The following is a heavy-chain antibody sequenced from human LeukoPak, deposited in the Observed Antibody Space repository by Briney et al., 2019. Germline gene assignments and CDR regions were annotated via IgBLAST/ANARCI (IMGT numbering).Heavy chain of an antibody. CDR3: ARGYSSSWYWARDKYYFDY. V-gene: IGHV6-1*01. D-gene: IGHD6-13*01. Sequence: SQTLSLTCAISGDSVSSNSAAWNWIRQSPSRGLEWLGRTYYRSKWYNDYAVSVKSRITINPDTSKNQFSLQLNSVTPEDTAVYYCARGYSSSWYWARDKYYFDYWGQGTLVTVSS. J-gene: IGHJ4*02. CDR1: GDSVSSNSAA. CDR2: TYYRSKWYN.